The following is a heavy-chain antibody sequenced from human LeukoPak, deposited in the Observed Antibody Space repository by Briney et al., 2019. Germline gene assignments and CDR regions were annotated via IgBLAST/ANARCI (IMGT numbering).Heavy chain of an antibody. V-gene: IGHV3-53*01. J-gene: IGHJ4*02. CDR3: ARGRPGDYFDS. D-gene: IGHD1-14*01. CDR1: GFTVSSNY. CDR2: IYSGGST. Sequence: GGSLRLSCAASGFTVSSNYMSWVRQAPGKGLEWVSVIYSGGSTYYADSVKGRFTISRDNSKNTLHLQMNSLRAEDTAVYYCARGRPGDYFDSWGQGILVTVAS.